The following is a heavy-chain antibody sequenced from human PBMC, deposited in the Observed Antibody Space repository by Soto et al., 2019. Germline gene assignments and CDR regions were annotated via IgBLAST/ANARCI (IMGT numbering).Heavy chain of an antibody. J-gene: IGHJ5*02. D-gene: IGHD1-20*01. Sequence: SETLSLTCAVYGGSFSGYYWSWIRQPPGKGLEWIGEINHSGSTNYNPSLKSRVTISVDTSKNQFSLKLSSVTAADTAVYYCARNGYLITGTTVNWFDPWGQGTLVTVSS. CDR2: INHSGST. CDR1: GGSFSGYY. CDR3: ARNGYLITGTTVNWFDP. V-gene: IGHV4-34*01.